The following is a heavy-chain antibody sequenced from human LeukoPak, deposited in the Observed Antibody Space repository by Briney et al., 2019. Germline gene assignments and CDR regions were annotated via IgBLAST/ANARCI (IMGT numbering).Heavy chain of an antibody. D-gene: IGHD6-6*01. J-gene: IGHJ4*02. CDR1: GFTFSSYA. CDR2: ISGSGGST. Sequence: GGSLRLSCAASGFTFSSYAMSWVRQAPGKGLEWVSAISGSGGSTYYADSVKGRFTISRDNSKNTLYLQMNSLRAEDTAVYYCARGAVRYSSSSRVLDYWGQGTLVTVSS. CDR3: ARGAVRYSSSSRVLDY. V-gene: IGHV3-23*01.